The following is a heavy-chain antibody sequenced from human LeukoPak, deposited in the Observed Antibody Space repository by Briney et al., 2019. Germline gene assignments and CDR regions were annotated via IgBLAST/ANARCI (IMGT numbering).Heavy chain of an antibody. CDR2: ISAYNGNT. V-gene: IGHV1-18*01. D-gene: IGHD6-13*01. J-gene: IGHJ4*02. CDR1: GYTFTSYG. CDR3: ARDSPAAAGSDY. Sequence: GASVKVSCKAAGYTFTSYGITWVRQAPGQGLEWMGWISAYNGNTNYAQKVQGRVTMTTDTSTSTAYMEVRSLRSDDAAVYYCARDSPAAAGSDYWGQGTLVTVSS.